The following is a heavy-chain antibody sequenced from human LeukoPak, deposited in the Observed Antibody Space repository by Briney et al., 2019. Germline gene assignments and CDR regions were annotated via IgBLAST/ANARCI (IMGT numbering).Heavy chain of an antibody. CDR1: GFTFRSYG. V-gene: IGHV3-30*03. Sequence: PGGSLRLSCAATGFTFRSYGMHWVRQAPGKGLEWVAVVSYDGNTKYYADSVKGRITISRDNSKNTLYLQMNSLRAEDTAVYYCAGSWFYRDYFEYWGQGTLVTVSS. J-gene: IGHJ4*02. D-gene: IGHD3-10*01. CDR3: AGSWFYRDYFEY. CDR2: VSYDGNTK.